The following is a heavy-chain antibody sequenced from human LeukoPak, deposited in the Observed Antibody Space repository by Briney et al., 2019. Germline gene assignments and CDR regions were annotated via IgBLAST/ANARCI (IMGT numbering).Heavy chain of an antibody. CDR2: ISGSGGST. J-gene: IGHJ4*02. CDR3: AKKEGSSWAHLDY. D-gene: IGHD6-13*01. Sequence: GGSLRLSCAASGFTFSGYAMSWVRQAPGKGLEWVSAISGSGGSTYYADSVKGRFTISRDNSKDTLYLQMNSLRAEDTAVYYCAKKEGSSWAHLDYWGQGTLVTVSS. CDR1: GFTFSGYA. V-gene: IGHV3-23*01.